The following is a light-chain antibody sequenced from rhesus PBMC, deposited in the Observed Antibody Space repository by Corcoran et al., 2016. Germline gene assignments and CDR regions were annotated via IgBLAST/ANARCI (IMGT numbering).Light chain of an antibody. CDR2: EVT. V-gene: IGLV2-32*02. Sequence: QAALTQPRSVSGSPGQSVTISCTGTSSDIGSYNYVSWYQQHPDTAPKFMIYEVTKRPSGVSDRFSGSKSGNTASLTISGLQPEDEADYYCSSYTDSDTYIFGTGTLLTVL. CDR1: SSDIGSYNY. CDR3: SSYTDSDTYI. J-gene: IGLJ1*01.